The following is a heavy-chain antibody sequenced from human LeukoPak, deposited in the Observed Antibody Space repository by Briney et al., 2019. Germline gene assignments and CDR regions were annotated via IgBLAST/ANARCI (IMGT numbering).Heavy chain of an antibody. J-gene: IGHJ4*02. CDR3: ARRVSWGEYYFDY. CDR2: INPNSGGT. D-gene: IGHD3-16*01. CDR1: GYTFTGYY. V-gene: IGHV1-2*02. Sequence: ASVKVSCKASGYTFTGYYMHWVRQAPGQGLEWMGWINPNSGGTNYAQKFQGRVTMTRDTSISTAYMELSRLRSDDTAVYYCARRVSWGEYYFDYWGQGTLVTVSS.